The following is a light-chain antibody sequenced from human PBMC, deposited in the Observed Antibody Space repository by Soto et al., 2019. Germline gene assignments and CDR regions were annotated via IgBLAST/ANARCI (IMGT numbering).Light chain of an antibody. V-gene: IGKV1-6*01. CDR1: QDISDD. CDR2: GAS. CDR3: LQNHNYPRT. J-gene: IGKJ1*01. Sequence: AIQMTQSPSSLCASVGDRVTITCRASQDISDDVGWYQQTPGKAPKLLISGASRLQSGVPSRFSGSGSGAAFTLTITSLRPEDSATYYCLQNHNYPRTFGQGTKVEI.